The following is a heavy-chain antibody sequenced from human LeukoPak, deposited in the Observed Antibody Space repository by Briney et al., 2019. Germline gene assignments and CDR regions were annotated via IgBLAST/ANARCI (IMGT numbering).Heavy chain of an antibody. D-gene: IGHD4-23*01. CDR2: LSGSGDST. CDR1: GFSFSNYS. CDR3: AKFDYGGNPNEYYFDY. Sequence: GGSLRLSCAASGFSFSNYSMSWVRQAPGKGLEWVSGLSGSGDSTYYADSVKGRFAISRDNSKDTLFLQMNSLRADDTAVYYCAKFDYGGNPNEYYFDYWGQGTLVTVSS. V-gene: IGHV3-23*01. J-gene: IGHJ4*02.